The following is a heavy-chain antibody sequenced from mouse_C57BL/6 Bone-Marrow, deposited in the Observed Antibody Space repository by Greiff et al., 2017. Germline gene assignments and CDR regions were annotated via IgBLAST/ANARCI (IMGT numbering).Heavy chain of an antibody. D-gene: IGHD1-1*01. CDR1: GYTFTDYN. J-gene: IGHJ2*01. CDR3: ASDATVVARGY. Sequence: VQLKQSGPELVKPGASVKMSCKASGYTFTDYNMHWVKQSHGKSLEWIGYINPNNGGTSYNQKFKGKATLTGNQSSSTAYMERRSLSSEDSAVYYCASDATVVARGYWGQGTTLTVSS. CDR2: INPNNGGT. V-gene: IGHV1-22*01.